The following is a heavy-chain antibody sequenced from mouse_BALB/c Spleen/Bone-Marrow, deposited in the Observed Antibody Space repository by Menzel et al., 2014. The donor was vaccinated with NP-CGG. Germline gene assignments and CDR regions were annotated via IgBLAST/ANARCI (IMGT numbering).Heavy chain of an antibody. CDR3: ASNWDVD. V-gene: IGHV1-7*01. Sequence: QVQLQQSGAELAKPGASVKMSCKASGYTFTSYWMHWVKQRPGQGLAWIGYINPSTGYTEYNQKFKDKATLTADKSSSTAYMQLSSLTSEDSAVYYCASNWDVDWGQGTTLTVSS. CDR1: GYTFTSYW. CDR2: INPSTGYT. J-gene: IGHJ2*01. D-gene: IGHD4-1*01.